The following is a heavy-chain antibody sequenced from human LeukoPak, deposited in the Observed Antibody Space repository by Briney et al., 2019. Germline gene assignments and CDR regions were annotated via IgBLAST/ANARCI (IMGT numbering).Heavy chain of an antibody. Sequence: SETLSLTCTVSGYSITSGYYWGWIRQPPGKGLEWIGNIYHSGSTYYNPSLKSRVTISVDTSKNQFSLELSSVTAADTAVYYCARAPPFYGSGSSQNWFDPWGQGTLVTVSS. CDR2: IYHSGST. CDR3: ARAPPFYGSGSSQNWFDP. J-gene: IGHJ5*02. V-gene: IGHV4-38-2*02. D-gene: IGHD3-10*01. CDR1: GYSITSGYY.